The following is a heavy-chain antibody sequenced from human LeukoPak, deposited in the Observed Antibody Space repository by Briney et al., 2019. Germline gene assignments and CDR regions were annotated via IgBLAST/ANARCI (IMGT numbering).Heavy chain of an antibody. V-gene: IGHV3-64*01. J-gene: IGHJ4*02. CDR1: GFTFSSYA. CDR3: ARVAGPGNFDF. D-gene: IGHD3-10*01. CDR2: ISTNGGST. Sequence: PGGSLRLSCAAPGFTFSSYAMHWVRQAPGKGLEYVSAISTNGGSTYYANSVKGRFTISRDNSKNTLYLQMGSLRAEDMAVYYCARVAGPGNFDFWGQGTLVTVSS.